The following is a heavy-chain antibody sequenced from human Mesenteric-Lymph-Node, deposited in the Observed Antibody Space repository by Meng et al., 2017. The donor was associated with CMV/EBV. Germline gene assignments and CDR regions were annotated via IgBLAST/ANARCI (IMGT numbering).Heavy chain of an antibody. D-gene: IGHD3-16*01. V-gene: IGHV3-53*01. Sequence: GESLKISCAASGFTVSSDNMNWVRQSPGKGLEWVSILYIDGSTSYAPSVKGRFTISRDNSKNTLYLQMNSLRAEDTAVYYCARGKPGAYTFDSWGQGTLVTVSS. CDR2: LYIDGST. CDR3: ARGKPGAYTFDS. J-gene: IGHJ4*02. CDR1: GFTVSSDN.